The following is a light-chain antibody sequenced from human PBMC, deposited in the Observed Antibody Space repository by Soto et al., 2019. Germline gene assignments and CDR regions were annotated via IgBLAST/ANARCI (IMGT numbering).Light chain of an antibody. J-gene: IGKJ2*01. CDR3: QQYGSSET. Sequence: EIVLTQSPGTLSLSPGERATLSCRASQSVRSSYLAWYQQKPGQAPRLLIYGASSRATGIPDRFSGSGSGTDFTLTISRLEPEDFAVYYCQQYGSSETFGQGTKLEIK. CDR2: GAS. V-gene: IGKV3-20*01. CDR1: QSVRSSY.